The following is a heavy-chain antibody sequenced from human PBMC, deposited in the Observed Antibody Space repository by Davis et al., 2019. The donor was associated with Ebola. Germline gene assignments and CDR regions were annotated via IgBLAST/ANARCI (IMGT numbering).Heavy chain of an antibody. CDR3: ARDQGSWVGRVDYFDY. J-gene: IGHJ4*02. CDR1: GYTFTSFA. CDR2: INAGNGNT. V-gene: IGHV1-3*01. D-gene: IGHD2-15*01. Sequence: ASVKVSCKASGYTFTSFAMHWVRQAPGQRLEWMGWINAGNGNTKYSQNFQGRVTITRDTSASTAYMELSSLRSEDTAVYYCARDQGSWVGRVDYFDYWGQGTLVTVSS.